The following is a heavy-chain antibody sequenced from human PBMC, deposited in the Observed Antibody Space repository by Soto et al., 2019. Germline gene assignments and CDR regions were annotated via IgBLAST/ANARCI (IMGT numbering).Heavy chain of an antibody. CDR3: ARDRRGGLDV. V-gene: IGHV4-39*01. Sequence: SETLSLTCTVSGGSISSSSYYWGWIRQPPGKGLEWIGSIYYSGSTYYNPSLKSRVTISVDTSKNQFSLKLSSVTAADTAVYYCARDRRGGLDVWGKGTTVTVSS. D-gene: IGHD3-16*01. CDR1: GGSISSSSYY. J-gene: IGHJ6*04. CDR2: IYYSGST.